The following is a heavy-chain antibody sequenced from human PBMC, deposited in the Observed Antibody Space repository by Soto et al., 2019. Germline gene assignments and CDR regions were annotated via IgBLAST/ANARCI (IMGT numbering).Heavy chain of an antibody. Sequence: QVQLVQSGAEVKKPGSSVKVSCKASGGTFSSYGISWVRQAPGQGLEWLGGIIPLFGTVNYAQKFQGRVKITVEESTTTAYMELSSLRSDDTAVYHCARDWWYVGTVEHAARNYYGMDVWGQGTTVTVSS. CDR2: IIPLFGTV. J-gene: IGHJ6*02. V-gene: IGHV1-69*01. CDR3: ARDWWYVGTVEHAARNYYGMDV. D-gene: IGHD2-15*01. CDR1: GGTFSSYG.